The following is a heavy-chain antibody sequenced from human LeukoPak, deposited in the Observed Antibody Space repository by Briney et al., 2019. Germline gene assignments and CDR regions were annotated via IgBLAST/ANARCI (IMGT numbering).Heavy chain of an antibody. CDR2: ISDSGGST. CDR1: GFPFSSFG. Sequence: GGSLRLSCPASGFPFSSFGMSWVRQAPGKGLEWVSAISDSGGSTYYADSVKGRFTISRDNSKNTLYLQMNSLRAEDTAVYYCARGVGIWGQGTMVTVSS. D-gene: IGHD3-16*01. J-gene: IGHJ3*02. V-gene: IGHV3-23*01. CDR3: ARGVGI.